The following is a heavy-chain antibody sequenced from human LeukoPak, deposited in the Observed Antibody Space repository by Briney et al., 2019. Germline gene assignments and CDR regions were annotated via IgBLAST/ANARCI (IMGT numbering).Heavy chain of an antibody. CDR3: ARANCSSTSCYVYDYYYMDV. V-gene: IGHV1-69*05. CDR1: GGTFSSYA. D-gene: IGHD2-2*01. J-gene: IGHJ6*03. Sequence: SVKVSCKASGGTFSSYAISWVRQAPGQGLEWMGGIIPIFGTANYAQKFQGRVTITTDESTSTAYMELSSLRSEDTAVYYCARANCSSTSCYVYDYYYMDVWGKGTTVTVSS. CDR2: IIPIFGTA.